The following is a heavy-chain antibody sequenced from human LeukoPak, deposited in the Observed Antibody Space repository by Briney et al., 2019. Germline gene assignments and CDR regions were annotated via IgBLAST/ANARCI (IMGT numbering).Heavy chain of an antibody. CDR2: ISSGSSAI. V-gene: IGHV3-48*02. CDR1: GFTFSTYS. Sequence: PGGSLRLSCAASGFTFSTYSMNWVRQAPGKGLEWVSYISSGSSAIYYADSVKGRFIISRDNAKNSLYLQMNSLGDEDTAVYYCARGRSPPGVPAPGQRSDPWGQGTLVTVSS. J-gene: IGHJ5*02. D-gene: IGHD6-13*01. CDR3: ARGRSPPGVPAPGQRSDP.